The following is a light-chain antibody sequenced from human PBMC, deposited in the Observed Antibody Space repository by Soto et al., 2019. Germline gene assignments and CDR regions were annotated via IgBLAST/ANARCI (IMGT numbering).Light chain of an antibody. J-gene: IGLJ1*01. V-gene: IGLV2-14*01. CDR2: NVN. Sequence: QSVLTQSASVSGSPGQSITISCTGTSSDVGNYNYVSWYQQHPGEVPKLIIFNVNNRPSGVSNRFSGSKSGNTASLTISGLQAEDEADYYCSSFTSNPTYAFGTGTKVTVL. CDR1: SSDVGNYNY. CDR3: SSFTSNPTYA.